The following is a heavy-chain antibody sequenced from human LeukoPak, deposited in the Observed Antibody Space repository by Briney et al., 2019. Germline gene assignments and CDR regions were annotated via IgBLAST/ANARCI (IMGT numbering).Heavy chain of an antibody. D-gene: IGHD3-22*01. CDR2: IKQDGSEK. J-gene: IGHJ4*02. CDR1: GFTFTTYW. Sequence: GGSLRLSCVGSGFTFTTYWMSWVRQAPGKGLEWVANIKQDGSEKYYVDSVKGRFTISRDNAKNSLYLQMNSLRAEDTAVYYCARDRNYDGSVYYEDDYFDYWGQGTLVTVSS. CDR3: ARDRNYDGSVYYEDDYFDY. V-gene: IGHV3-7*01.